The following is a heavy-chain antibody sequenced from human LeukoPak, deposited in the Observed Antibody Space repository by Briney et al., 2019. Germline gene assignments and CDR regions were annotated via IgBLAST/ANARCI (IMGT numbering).Heavy chain of an antibody. J-gene: IGHJ4*02. CDR1: GFTFTDHH. Sequence: ASVTVSCKSSGFTFTDHHVHWVRQGPGQGLEWMGYIGPHSTFTSSPQEFQGRVTMTRDASMSTAYMELTRLTSDDTAVYYCVREGEGPLSKDFDYWGQGTLVTVSS. CDR2: IGPHSTFT. D-gene: IGHD2/OR15-2a*01. CDR3: VREGEGPLSKDFDY. V-gene: IGHV1-2*02.